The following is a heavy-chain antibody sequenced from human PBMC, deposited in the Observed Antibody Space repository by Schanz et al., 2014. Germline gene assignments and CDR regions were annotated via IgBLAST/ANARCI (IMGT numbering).Heavy chain of an antibody. Sequence: EVQLLDSGGGLVKPGGSLRLSCEASEFTFSSYSMNWVRQAPGKGLEWVSALSGSGGSTYYADSVKGRFTISRDNSKNTLYLQMNSLRAEDTAVYYCAKQIHYDILTVTRNWGQGTLVTVSS. CDR1: EFTFSSYS. V-gene: IGHV3-23*01. CDR3: AKQIHYDILTVTRN. D-gene: IGHD3-9*01. CDR2: LSGSGGST. J-gene: IGHJ4*02.